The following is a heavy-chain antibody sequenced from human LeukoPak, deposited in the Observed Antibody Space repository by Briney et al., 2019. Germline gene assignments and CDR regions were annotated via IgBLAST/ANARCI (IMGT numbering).Heavy chain of an antibody. J-gene: IGHJ3*02. Sequence: SVKVSCKASGGTFSSYAISWVRQAPGQGLEWMGGIIPIFGTANYAQKFQGRVTITADESTSTAYMELSSLRSEDTAVYYCARDVPRLGDAFDIWAKGQWSPSLQ. CDR3: ARDVPRLGDAFDI. CDR2: IIPIFGTA. V-gene: IGHV1-69*13. D-gene: IGHD3-9*01. CDR1: GGTFSSYA.